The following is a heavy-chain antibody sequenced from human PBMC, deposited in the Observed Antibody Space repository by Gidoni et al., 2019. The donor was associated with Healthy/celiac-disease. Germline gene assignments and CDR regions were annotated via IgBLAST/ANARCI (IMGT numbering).Heavy chain of an antibody. CDR3: ARELGRIGDCSGGSCPVYFDY. CDR2: IIPIFGAA. D-gene: IGHD2-15*01. Sequence: QVQLVQSGAEVKKPGSSVKVSCKASGGTFSSYAIRRVRQAPRQGLDWMGGIIPIFGAANYAQKCQGRVTITADESTSTAYMELSSLGSEDTAVYYCARELGRIGDCSGGSCPVYFDYWGQGTLVTVSS. J-gene: IGHJ4*02. V-gene: IGHV1-69*01. CDR1: GGTFSSYA.